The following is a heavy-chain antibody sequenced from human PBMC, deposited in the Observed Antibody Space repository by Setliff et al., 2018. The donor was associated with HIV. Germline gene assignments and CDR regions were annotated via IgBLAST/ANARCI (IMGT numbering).Heavy chain of an antibody. CDR3: ARVGFSHAHYFLH. Sequence: SVKVSCKTSGFTFSRYHLHWVRQAPGQGLECMGLINPSGGTTSYAQRFQGRVAMTSDTSTSTVYLELSSLRSEDTAVYYCARVGFSHAHYFLHWGQGTLVTVSS. V-gene: IGHV1-46*01. CDR2: INPSGGTT. J-gene: IGHJ1*01. D-gene: IGHD3-16*01. CDR1: GFTFSRYH.